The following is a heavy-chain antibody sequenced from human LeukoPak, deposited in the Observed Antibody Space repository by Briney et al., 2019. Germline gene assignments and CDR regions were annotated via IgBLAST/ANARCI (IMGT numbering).Heavy chain of an antibody. Sequence: SVKVSCKASGGTFSNYAINWVRQAPGQGLEWMGGIIPIFGTANYAQKLQGRVTITADESTSTAYMELSSLRSEDTAVYYCARAVIPGAITHYMDVWGKGTTVTVSS. CDR3: ARAVIPGAITHYMDV. V-gene: IGHV1-69*13. D-gene: IGHD2-2*01. CDR2: IIPIFGTA. J-gene: IGHJ6*03. CDR1: GGTFSNYA.